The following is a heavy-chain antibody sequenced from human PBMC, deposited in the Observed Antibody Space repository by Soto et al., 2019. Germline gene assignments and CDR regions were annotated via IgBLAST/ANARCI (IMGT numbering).Heavy chain of an antibody. CDR3: AKDRGSSWYEIDY. J-gene: IGHJ4*02. CDR1: GFTFGNYA. Sequence: EVQLLESGGGLVQPGGSLRLSCAASGFTFGNYAVTWVRQAPGKGLEWVSTISGSGGSTYYADSVKGRFTISRDNSKNTLYLQMNSLRAEDTAVYYCAKDRGSSWYEIDYWGQGTLVTVSS. CDR2: ISGSGGST. V-gene: IGHV3-23*01. D-gene: IGHD6-13*01.